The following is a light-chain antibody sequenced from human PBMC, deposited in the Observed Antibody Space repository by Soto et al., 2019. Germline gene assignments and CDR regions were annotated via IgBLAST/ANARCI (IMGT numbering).Light chain of an antibody. CDR1: QSVSNND. V-gene: IGKV3-20*01. Sequence: EIVLTQSPGTLSLSPGERATLSCRASQSVSNNDLAWYQQKPGQAPRLLIYGASNRATGIPDRFSGSGTGTDFTLTISRLEPEGFAVYYWQQYGSAGTFGQGTKVEIK. CDR2: GAS. CDR3: QQYGSAGT. J-gene: IGKJ1*01.